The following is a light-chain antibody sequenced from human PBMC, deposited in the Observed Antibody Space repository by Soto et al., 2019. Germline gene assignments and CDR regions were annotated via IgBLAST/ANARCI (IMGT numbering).Light chain of an antibody. CDR2: DVS. CDR1: SSDVGGYNY. V-gene: IGLV2-14*01. J-gene: IGLJ1*01. CDR3: SSYTSSGTYV. Sequence: QSVLTQPASVSGSPGQSITISCTGTSSDVGGYNYVSWYQQHPGKAPKLLIYDVSNRPSGVSNRFSGSKSGNTASLTISGLQAEDEADYYCSSYTSSGTYVFGPGTKVTVL.